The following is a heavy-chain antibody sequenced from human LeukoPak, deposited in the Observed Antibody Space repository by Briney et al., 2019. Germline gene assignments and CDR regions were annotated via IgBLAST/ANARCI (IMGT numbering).Heavy chain of an antibody. J-gene: IGHJ5*02. Sequence: GASVEVSCKASGGTFSSYAISWVRQAPGQGLEWMGRIIPILGIANYAQKFQGRVTITADKSTSTAYMELSSLRSEDTAVYYCARGIAVANWFDPWGQGTLVTVSS. V-gene: IGHV1-69*04. CDR3: ARGIAVANWFDP. CDR1: GGTFSSYA. D-gene: IGHD6-19*01. CDR2: IIPILGIA.